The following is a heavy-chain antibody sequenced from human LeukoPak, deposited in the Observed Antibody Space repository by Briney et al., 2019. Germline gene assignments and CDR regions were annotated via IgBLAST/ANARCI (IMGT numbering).Heavy chain of an antibody. CDR1: GGSISSSTYY. J-gene: IGHJ4*02. Sequence: SETLSLTCTVSGGSISSSTYYLGWFRQPPGKRLEWIGSLSYRGDTYYNPSLRSRLTISVDTSESHFSLNLTSLAAADTAVYYCARQVYSGGWYGPFDYWGQGTLVTVSS. V-gene: IGHV4-39*01. CDR3: ARQVYSGGWYGPFDY. CDR2: LSYRGDT. D-gene: IGHD6-19*01.